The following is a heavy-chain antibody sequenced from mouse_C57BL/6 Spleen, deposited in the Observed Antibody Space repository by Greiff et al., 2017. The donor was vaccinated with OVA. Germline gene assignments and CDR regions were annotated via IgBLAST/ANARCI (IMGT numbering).Heavy chain of an antibody. D-gene: IGHD1-1*01. CDR1: GYTFTSYW. CDR3: ARDYYGTGYFDV. Sequence: QVQLQQPGAELVTPGASVKLSCKASGYTFTSYWMHWVKQRPGRGLVWIGRIDPNSGGTKYNEKFKSKATLTVDKPSSTAYMQLSSLTSADSAVYYCARDYYGTGYFDVWGTGTTVNVSS. V-gene: IGHV1-72*01. J-gene: IGHJ1*03. CDR2: IDPNSGGT.